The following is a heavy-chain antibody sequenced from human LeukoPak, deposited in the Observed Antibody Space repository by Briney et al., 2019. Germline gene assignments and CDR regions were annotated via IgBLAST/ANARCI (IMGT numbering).Heavy chain of an antibody. J-gene: IGHJ4*02. V-gene: IGHV3-30*02. CDR3: AREGGTIEIGEFDY. Sequence: PGGSLRLSRAASGLTFTFSTSGIRWVRQAPGKGLEWVAFIQYDGSEKYYADSVKGRCTTSRDNSKNTVYLQLNSLTGEDTAIYYCAREGGTIEIGEFDYWGQGTLVTVSS. CDR2: IQYDGSEK. D-gene: IGHD3-16*02. CDR1: GLTFTFSTSG.